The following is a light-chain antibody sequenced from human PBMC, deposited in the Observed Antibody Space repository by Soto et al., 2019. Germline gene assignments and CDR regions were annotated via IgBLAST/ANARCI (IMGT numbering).Light chain of an antibody. CDR1: QGISSW. J-gene: IGKJ1*01. V-gene: IGKV1D-12*01. CDR3: QQADSFPWT. CDR2: DAS. Sequence: DIQMTQSPSSLSASVGDRVTITCRASQGISSWLAWYHRKPGKAPKLLIYDASSLESGVPSRFSGSGSGTAFTLTVISLQPEDFAISYCQQADSFPWTFGQGTKVDIK.